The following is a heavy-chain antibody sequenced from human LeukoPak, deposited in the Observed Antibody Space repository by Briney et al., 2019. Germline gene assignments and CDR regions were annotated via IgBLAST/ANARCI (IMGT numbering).Heavy chain of an antibody. CDR3: ARAYYHDSSDYYFPLDY. Sequence: ASVKVSCKASGYTLTSYYMHWVRQAPGQGLEWMGIINPSGGSTGYAQKFQGRVTMTRDTSTSTVYMELSSLRSEDTAVYYCARAYYHDSSDYYFPLDYWGQGTLVTVSS. V-gene: IGHV1-46*01. J-gene: IGHJ4*02. CDR1: GYTLTSYY. CDR2: INPSGGST. D-gene: IGHD3-22*01.